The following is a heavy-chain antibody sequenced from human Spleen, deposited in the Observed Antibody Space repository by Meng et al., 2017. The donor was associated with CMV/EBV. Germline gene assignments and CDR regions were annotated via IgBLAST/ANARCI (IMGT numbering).Heavy chain of an antibody. V-gene: IGHV4-4*02. D-gene: IGHD7-27*01. CDR2: IYHSGST. CDR3: ARDTRAQLGFDC. CDR1: GDSISSSNW. J-gene: IGHJ4*02. Sequence: CAVSGDSISSSNWWTWVRQPPGKGLQWIGEIYHSGSTHYNPSLKSRITISVDKSKNQFSLNLTSVTAADTAVYYCARDTRAQLGFDCWGQGTLVTV.